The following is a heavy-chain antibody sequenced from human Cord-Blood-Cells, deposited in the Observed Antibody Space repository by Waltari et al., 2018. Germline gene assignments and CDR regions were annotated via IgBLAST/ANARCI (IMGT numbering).Heavy chain of an antibody. V-gene: IGHV1-69*01. D-gene: IGHD2-2*01. J-gene: IGHJ4*02. Sequence: QVQLVQSGAEVKKPGSSVKVSCKASGGTFSSYDISWVRQAPGQRLEWMGGIIPIFGTANYAQKFQGRVTITADESTSTAYMELSSLRSEDTAVYYCARGVGPRYCSSTSCQTAGFDYWGQGTLVTVSS. CDR2: IIPIFGTA. CDR1: GGTFSSYD. CDR3: ARGVGPRYCSSTSCQTAGFDY.